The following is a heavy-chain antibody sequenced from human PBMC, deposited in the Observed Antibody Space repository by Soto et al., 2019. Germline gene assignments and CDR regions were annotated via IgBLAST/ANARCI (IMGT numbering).Heavy chain of an antibody. CDR1: GGSMSSGDYY. Sequence: PSXTLSLTCTVSGGSMSSGDYYWSWIRQPPGKGLEWIGYIYYSGSTYYNPSLKSRVTISVDTSKNQFSLKLSSVTAADTAVYYCARQGYYYGMDVWGQGTTVTVSS. J-gene: IGHJ6*02. CDR3: ARQGYYYGMDV. V-gene: IGHV4-39*01. CDR2: IYYSGST.